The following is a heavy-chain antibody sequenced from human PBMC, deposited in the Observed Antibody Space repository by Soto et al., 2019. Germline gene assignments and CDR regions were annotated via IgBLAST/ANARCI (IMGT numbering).Heavy chain of an antibody. CDR3: AFNSGSGSYYFDY. V-gene: IGHV3-23*01. CDR1: GFTFSSYA. Sequence: EVQLLESGGGLVQPGGSLRLSCAASGFTFSSYAMWWVRQAPGKGLECVSAIGGGGETTYYADSVKGRFTISRDNSQNTLYLQMNSLRAEDTAVYYCAFNSGSGSYYFDYWGQGTLVTVSS. CDR2: IGGGGETT. D-gene: IGHD3-10*01. J-gene: IGHJ4*02.